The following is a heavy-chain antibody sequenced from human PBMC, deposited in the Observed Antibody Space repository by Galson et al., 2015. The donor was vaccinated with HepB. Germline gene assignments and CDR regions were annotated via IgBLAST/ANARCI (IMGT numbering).Heavy chain of an antibody. CDR1: GFTFSSYW. Sequence: SLRLSCAASGFTFSSYWMHWVRQAPGKGLVWVSRINSDGSSTSYADSVKGRFTISRDNAKNTLYLQMNSLRAEDTAVYYCASGPRYYYYGMDVWGQGTTVTVSS. J-gene: IGHJ6*02. CDR2: INSDGSST. V-gene: IGHV3-74*01. CDR3: ASGPRYYYYGMDV.